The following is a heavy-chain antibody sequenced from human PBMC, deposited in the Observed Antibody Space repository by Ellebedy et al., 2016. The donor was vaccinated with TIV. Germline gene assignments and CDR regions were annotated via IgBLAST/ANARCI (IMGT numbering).Heavy chain of an antibody. CDR3: AREAISYARSGYYFDY. V-gene: IGHV3-7*01. CDR1: GFTFSDYC. Sequence: LSLTCAASGFTFSDYCISWVRQAPGKGLQWVANIKQGGSEKHYVDSVKGRFTISRDNAKSSLYLQVNGLRAEDTAVYYCAREAISYARSGYYFDYWGQGTLVTVSS. CDR2: IKQGGSEK. J-gene: IGHJ4*02. D-gene: IGHD3-22*01.